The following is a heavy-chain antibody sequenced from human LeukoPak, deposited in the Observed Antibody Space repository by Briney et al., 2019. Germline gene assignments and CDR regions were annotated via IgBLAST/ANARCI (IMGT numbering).Heavy chain of an antibody. CDR3: ARSFYYGSGRALFDY. CDR2: INPNSGGT. J-gene: IGHJ4*02. CDR1: GYTFTGYY. D-gene: IGHD3-10*01. V-gene: IGHV1-2*02. Sequence: GASVKVSCKASGYTFTGYYMHWVRQAPGQGLEWMGWINPNSGGTNYAQKFQGRVTMTRDTSISTAYMELSRLRSDDTAVYYCARSFYYGSGRALFDYWGQGTLATVSS.